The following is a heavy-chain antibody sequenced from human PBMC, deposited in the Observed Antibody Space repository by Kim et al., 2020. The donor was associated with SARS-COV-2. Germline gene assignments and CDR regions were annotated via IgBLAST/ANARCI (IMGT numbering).Heavy chain of an antibody. CDR2: FDPEDGET. CDR3: ATRVGATQVDAFDI. V-gene: IGHV1-24*01. D-gene: IGHD1-26*01. J-gene: IGHJ3*02. CDR1: GYTLTELS. Sequence: ASVKVSCKVSGYTLTELSMHWVRQAPGKGLEWMGGFDPEDGETIYAQKFQGRVTMTEDTSTDTAYMELSSLRSEDTAVYYCATRVGATQVDAFDIWGQGTKVTVSS.